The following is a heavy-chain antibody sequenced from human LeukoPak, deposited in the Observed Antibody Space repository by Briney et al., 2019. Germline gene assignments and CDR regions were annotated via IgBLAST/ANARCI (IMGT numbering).Heavy chain of an antibody. V-gene: IGHV5-51*01. CDR2: IYPGDSDT. CDR1: GYSFTSYW. CDR3: ARHALTRLYSSTYYYMDV. D-gene: IGHD6-19*01. J-gene: IGHJ6*03. Sequence: GESLKISCKGSGYSFTSYWIGWVRQMPGKGLEWMGIIYPGDSDTRYSPSFQGQVTISADKSISTAYLQWSSLKASDTAMYYCARHALTRLYSSTYYYMDVWGKGTTVTVSS.